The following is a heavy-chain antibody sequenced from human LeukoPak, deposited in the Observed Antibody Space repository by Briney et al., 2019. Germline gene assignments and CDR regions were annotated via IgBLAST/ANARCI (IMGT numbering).Heavy chain of an antibody. D-gene: IGHD6-6*01. CDR3: ARNEYSSSLYFDY. Sequence: SETLSLTCTASGGSISSSSYYWDWIRQPPGKGLGWIGSIYYSGSTYYNPSLKSRVTISVDTSKNQFSLKLSSVTAADTAVYYCARNEYSSSLYFDYWGQGTLVTVSS. CDR1: GGSISSSSYY. J-gene: IGHJ4*02. V-gene: IGHV4-39*01. CDR2: IYYSGST.